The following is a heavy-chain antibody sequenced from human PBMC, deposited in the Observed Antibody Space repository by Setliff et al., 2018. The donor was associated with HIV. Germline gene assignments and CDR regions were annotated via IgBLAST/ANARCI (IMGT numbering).Heavy chain of an antibody. Sequence: SETLSPTCTVSGGSISGYYWSWIRQTPGKGLEWIGYIYYSGSTYYNPSLKSRVTISVDTSKNQFSLMLSSVTAAYTAVFYCARSGGNWYFNLWGRGTLVTVSS. V-gene: IGHV4-59*06. D-gene: IGHD3-10*01. CDR3: ARSGGNWYFNL. CDR1: GGSISGYY. CDR2: IYYSGST. J-gene: IGHJ2*01.